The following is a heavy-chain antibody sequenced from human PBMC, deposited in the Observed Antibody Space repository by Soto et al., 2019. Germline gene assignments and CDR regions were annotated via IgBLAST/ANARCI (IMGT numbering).Heavy chain of an antibody. J-gene: IGHJ5*02. Sequence: SETLSLTCTVSGGSVSSGSYYWSWIRQPPGKGLEWIGYIYYSGSTNYNPSLKSRVTISVDTSKNQFSLKLSSVTAADTAVYYCACFFGYCSGGSCSSWGAPWGQGPLLSVS. CDR3: ACFFGYCSGGSCSSWGAP. D-gene: IGHD2-15*01. CDR1: GGSVSSGSYY. V-gene: IGHV4-61*01. CDR2: IYYSGST.